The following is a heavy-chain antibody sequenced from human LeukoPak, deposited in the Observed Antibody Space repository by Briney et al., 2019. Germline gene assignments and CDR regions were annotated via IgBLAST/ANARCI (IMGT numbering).Heavy chain of an antibody. D-gene: IGHD3-3*01. CDR1: GGSFSGYY. J-gene: IGHJ5*02. CDR2: INHSGST. Sequence: SETLSLTCAVYGGSFSGYYWSWIRQPPGKGLEWIGEINHSGSTNYNPSLKSRVTISLDTSKNQFSLKMSSVTAADTAVYYCARWSGNNWFDPWGQGTLVIVSS. CDR3: ARWSGNNWFDP. V-gene: IGHV4-34*01.